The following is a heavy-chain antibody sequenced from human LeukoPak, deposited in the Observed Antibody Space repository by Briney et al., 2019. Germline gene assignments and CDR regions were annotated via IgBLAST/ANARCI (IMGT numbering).Heavy chain of an antibody. CDR2: IWSDGTDQ. V-gene: IGHV3-33*01. Sequence: GGSLRLSCAAAGFTFSHYGMHWVRQAPGKGLEWVAVIWSDGTDQYYGDSVKGRFTISRDDSGNTVYLQMNSLRSNYTRVYYCARDAQRGFDYSNSLEYWGQGTPVTVST. CDR1: GFTFSHYG. CDR3: ARDAQRGFDYSNSLEY. J-gene: IGHJ4*02. D-gene: IGHD4-11*01.